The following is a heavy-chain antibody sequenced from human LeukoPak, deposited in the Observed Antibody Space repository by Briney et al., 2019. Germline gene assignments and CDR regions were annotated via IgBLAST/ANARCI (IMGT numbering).Heavy chain of an antibody. CDR3: ERVRDRDFWSGYKYFDF. CDR2: ISSNGGRT. Sequence: GRSLRLACAASAFTFSSYAMQWVRHAPGEGLEYVSAISSNGGRTYYANSWKGRFTISRDNYKNTLYLKMGSLRAEDMDVYYCERVRDRDFWSGYKYFDFWGQGTLVTVSS. V-gene: IGHV3-64*01. J-gene: IGHJ4*02. D-gene: IGHD3-3*01. CDR1: AFTFSSYA.